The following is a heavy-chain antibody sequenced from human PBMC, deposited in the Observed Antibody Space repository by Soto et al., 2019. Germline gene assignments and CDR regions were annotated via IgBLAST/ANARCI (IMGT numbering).Heavy chain of an antibody. D-gene: IGHD3-10*01. CDR2: IYYSGST. CDR3: ARLAPLEVVRQGTNYHSLDV. V-gene: IGHV4-61*08. J-gene: IGHJ6*02. CDR1: GVSINSGDYY. Sequence: SETLSLTCTVSGVSINSGDYYWSWIRQHPGKGLEWIGYIYYSGSTNYNPSLKSRVTISIDTSNNQFSLKLTSVTAADTAVYFCARLAPLEVVRQGTNYHSLDVWGQGTTVTVSS.